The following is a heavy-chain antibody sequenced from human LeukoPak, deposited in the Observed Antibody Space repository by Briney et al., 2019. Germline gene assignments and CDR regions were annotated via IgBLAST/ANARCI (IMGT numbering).Heavy chain of an antibody. J-gene: IGHJ4*02. D-gene: IGHD2-2*01. Sequence: SETLSLTCTVSGGSISSSSYYWGWIRQPPGKGLEWIGSIYYSGSTYYNPSLKSRVTISVDTSKNQFSLKLSSVTAADTAVYYCARMRGHTVVVPAARLPDYWGQGTLVTVSS. CDR3: ARMRGHTVVVPAARLPDY. CDR1: GGSISSSSYY. CDR2: IYYSGST. V-gene: IGHV4-39*01.